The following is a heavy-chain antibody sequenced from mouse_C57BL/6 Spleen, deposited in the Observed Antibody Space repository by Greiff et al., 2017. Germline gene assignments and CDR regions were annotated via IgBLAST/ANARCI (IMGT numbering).Heavy chain of an antibody. CDR2: IYPGDGDT. V-gene: IGHV1-82*01. D-gene: IGHD3-2*02. CDR1: GYAFSSSW. CDR3: ARSLLEAQATAWFAY. J-gene: IGHJ3*01. Sequence: QVQLQQSGPELVKPGASVKISCKASGYAFSSSWMNWVKQRPGKGLEWIGRIYPGDGDTNYNGKFKGKATLTADKSSSTAYMQLSSLTSEDSAVYFCARSLLEAQATAWFAYWGQGTLVTVSA.